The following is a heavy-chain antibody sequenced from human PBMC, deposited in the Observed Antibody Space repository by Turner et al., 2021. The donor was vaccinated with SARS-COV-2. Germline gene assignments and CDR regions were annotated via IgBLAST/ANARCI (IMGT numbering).Heavy chain of an antibody. CDR1: GGSFSGYY. V-gene: IGHV4-34*01. CDR2: INHSGST. Sequence: QVQLQQWGAGLLKPSETLSLTCAVYGGSFSGYYWSWIRPPPGKGLEWIGEINHSGSTNYNPSLKSRVTISVDTSKNQFSLKLSSVTAADTAVYYCAIKLWYISGWYAVDPWGQGTLVTVSS. J-gene: IGHJ5*02. D-gene: IGHD6-19*01. CDR3: AIKLWYISGWYAVDP.